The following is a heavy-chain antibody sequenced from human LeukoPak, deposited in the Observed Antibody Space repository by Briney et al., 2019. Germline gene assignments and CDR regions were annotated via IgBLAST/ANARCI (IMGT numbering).Heavy chain of an antibody. V-gene: IGHV4-38-2*02. CDR2: IYHSGST. CDR1: GYSIGSGYY. J-gene: IGHJ4*02. Sequence: SETLSLTCTISGYSIGSGYYWGWIRQPPGKGLEWIGSIYHSGSTYYNPSLKSRVTISLDTSENQFSLKLTSVTAADTAVYYCARDLYSSGWGYFDYWGQGTLVIVSS. D-gene: IGHD6-19*01. CDR3: ARDLYSSGWGYFDY.